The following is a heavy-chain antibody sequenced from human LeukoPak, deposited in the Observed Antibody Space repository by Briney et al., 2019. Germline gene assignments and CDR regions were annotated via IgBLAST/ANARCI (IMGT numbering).Heavy chain of an antibody. D-gene: IGHD1-14*01. Sequence: GGSLRLSCAASGFIFRNYGVHWVRQAPGKGLERVAFLRNDESEIFYADSVKGRFTISRDNSKNTLYLQMSSLRDEDTAVYYCVKDTGKGDFWGQGTQVTVSS. CDR3: VKDTGKGDF. J-gene: IGHJ4*02. V-gene: IGHV3-30*02. CDR2: LRNDESEI. CDR1: GFIFRNYG.